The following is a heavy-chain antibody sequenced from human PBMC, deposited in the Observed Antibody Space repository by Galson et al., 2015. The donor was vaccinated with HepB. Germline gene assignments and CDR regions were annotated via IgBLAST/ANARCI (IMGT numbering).Heavy chain of an antibody. CDR2: ITSSGGNS. CDR1: GFSFTRYA. Sequence: SLRLSCAASGFSFTRYAMTWVRQAPGKGLEWVSSITSSGGNSYSTDSAKGRFTVSRDNSKNTLLLQLNSLRAEDTAMYFCAKDGIMVANNPYHFHYWGQGTLVTVSS. V-gene: IGHV3-23*01. D-gene: IGHD2-15*01. CDR3: AKDGIMVANNPYHFHY. J-gene: IGHJ4*02.